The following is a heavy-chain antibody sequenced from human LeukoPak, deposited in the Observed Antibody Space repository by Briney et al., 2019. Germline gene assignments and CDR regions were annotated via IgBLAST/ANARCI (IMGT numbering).Heavy chain of an antibody. CDR2: IYTSGST. CDR1: GGSISSGSYY. Sequence: SQTLSLTCTVSGGSISSGSYYWSWIRQPAGKGLEWIGRIYTSGSTNYNPSLKSRVTISVDTSKNQFSLKLSSVTAADTAVYYCARDLSGSIWFGELKRPHNWFDPWGQGTLVTVSS. CDR3: ARDLSGSIWFGELKRPHNWFDP. D-gene: IGHD3-10*01. V-gene: IGHV4-61*02. J-gene: IGHJ5*02.